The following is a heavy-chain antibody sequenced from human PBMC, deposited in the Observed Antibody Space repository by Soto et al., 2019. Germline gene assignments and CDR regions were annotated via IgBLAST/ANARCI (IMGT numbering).Heavy chain of an antibody. J-gene: IGHJ5*02. CDR3: ARANPRYCSGGSCYSGVAGVFDP. D-gene: IGHD2-15*01. CDR1: GDSVSSNSAA. Sequence: PSQTLSLTCAISGDSVSSNSAAWNWIRQSPSRGLEWLGRTYYRSKWYNDYAVSVKSRITINPDTSKDQFSLQLNSVTPEDTAVYYCARANPRYCSGGSCYSGVAGVFDPWGQGTLVTVSS. V-gene: IGHV6-1*01. CDR2: TYYRSKWYN.